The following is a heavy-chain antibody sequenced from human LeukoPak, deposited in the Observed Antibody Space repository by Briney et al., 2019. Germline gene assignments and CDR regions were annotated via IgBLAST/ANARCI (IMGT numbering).Heavy chain of an antibody. V-gene: IGHV3-74*01. CDR3: ARPDLMRELRFDP. D-gene: IGHD1-7*01. CDR2: INNDGSST. Sequence: PGGSLRLSCAASGFTFRNYWMHWVRQAPGNGLVWVSCINNDGSSTDYADSVKGRFTISRDNAKNTLYLQMNSLSVEDTAVYYCARPDLMRELRFDPWGQGTLVTVSS. CDR1: GFTFRNYW. J-gene: IGHJ5*02.